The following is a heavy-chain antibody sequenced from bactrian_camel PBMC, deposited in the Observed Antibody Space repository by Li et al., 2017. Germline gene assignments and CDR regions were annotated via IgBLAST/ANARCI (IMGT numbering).Heavy chain of an antibody. J-gene: IGHJ6*01. CDR2: IDEWDAGTGT. Sequence: VQLVESGGGSVQAGGSLRLSCVSTVFAYRRYYLGWFRQAPGKEREEVASIDEWDAGTGTRYAESVKGRFTISKGNGRLTLYLQMDDLKPEDTAMYYCAGSAGTWAVRCGLSRSLYASWGQGTQVTVS. CDR3: AGSAGTWAVRCGLSRSLYAS. V-gene: IGHV3S42*01. D-gene: IGHD6*01. CDR1: VFAYRRYY.